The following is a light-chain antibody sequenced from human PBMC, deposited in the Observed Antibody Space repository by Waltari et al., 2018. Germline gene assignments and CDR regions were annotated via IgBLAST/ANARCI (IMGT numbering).Light chain of an antibody. V-gene: IGLV3-21*02. J-gene: IGLJ3*02. CDR1: ELGSNS. Sequence: SYVLTQPPSVSVAPGQTASSSCGGSELGSNSVHRYQQKPGQAPVLVVYDNGDRPSGNPERFSGSNSGYTATLTISSVEAGDEADYYCQVWESTSDHRVFGGGTKLTVL. CDR3: QVWESTSDHRV. CDR2: DNG.